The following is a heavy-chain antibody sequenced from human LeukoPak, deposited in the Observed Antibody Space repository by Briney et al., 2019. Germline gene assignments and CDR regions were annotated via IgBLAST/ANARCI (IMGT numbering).Heavy chain of an antibody. D-gene: IGHD3-22*01. CDR2: FCGSGGST. V-gene: IGHV3-23*01. CDR1: GFTFSSYA. Sequence: GGSLRLSCAASGFTFSSYAMRWVRHAPGKGLEWVSAFCGSGGSTYYADSVKGRFTISRDNSKNTLYLQMNSLRAEDTAVYYCAKEGTDSSGYYFDYWGQGTLVTVSS. CDR3: AKEGTDSSGYYFDY. J-gene: IGHJ4*02.